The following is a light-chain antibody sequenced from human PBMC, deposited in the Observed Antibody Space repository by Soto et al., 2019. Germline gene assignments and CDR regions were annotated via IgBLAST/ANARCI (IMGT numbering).Light chain of an antibody. CDR2: VNN. CDR1: SSSIGAGYH. J-gene: IGLJ1*01. CDR3: QSYDDSLSTYV. Sequence: QSALTQPPSVSGAPGQRVTISCTGSSSSIGAGYHVHWYQQLPGAAPKLLISVNNNRPSGVPDRFSGSRSGTSASLAIAGLQAEDEADYYCQSYDDSLSTYVFGTRTKVTVL. V-gene: IGLV1-40*01.